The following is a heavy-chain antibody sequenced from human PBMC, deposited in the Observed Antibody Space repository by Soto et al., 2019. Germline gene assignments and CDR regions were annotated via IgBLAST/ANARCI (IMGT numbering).Heavy chain of an antibody. J-gene: IGHJ4*02. CDR1: GGSISSSNW. Sequence: SETLSLTCAVSGGSISSSNWWSWVRQPPGKGLEWIGEIYHSGSTNYNPSLKSRVTISVDKSKNQFSLKLSSVTAADTAVYYCASYSGDNVGNYFNYWGQGTRVTVSS. D-gene: IGHD4-17*01. CDR3: ASYSGDNVGNYFNY. V-gene: IGHV4-4*02. CDR2: IYHSGST.